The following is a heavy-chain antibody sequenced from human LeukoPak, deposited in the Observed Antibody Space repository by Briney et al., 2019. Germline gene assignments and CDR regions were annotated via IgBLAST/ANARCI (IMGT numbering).Heavy chain of an antibody. CDR3: ARDGGWGLYFDY. J-gene: IGHJ4*02. D-gene: IGHD6-19*01. CDR1: GFTFSTYW. CDR2: ISESGTTI. Sequence: GGSLRLSCAASGFTFSTYWMSWVRQAPGKGLEWVSYISESGTTIYYADSVKGRFTIARDNAKNSLYLQMNSLRAEDTAVYYCARDGGWGLYFDYWGQGTLVTVSS. V-gene: IGHV3-48*04.